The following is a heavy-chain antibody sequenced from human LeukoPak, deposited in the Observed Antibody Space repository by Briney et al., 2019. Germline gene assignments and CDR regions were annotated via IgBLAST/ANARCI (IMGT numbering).Heavy chain of an antibody. Sequence: KSGGSLRLSCAASGFTFSSYEMNWVRQAPGKGLEWVSYISTSDSSIYYADSVKGRFTISTDNAKNSLYLQMNSLRAEDTAVYYCAREHKTGQFFDYWGQGTLVTVPS. V-gene: IGHV3-48*03. CDR3: AREHKTGQFFDY. CDR2: ISTSDSSI. CDR1: GFTFSSYE. D-gene: IGHD7-27*01. J-gene: IGHJ4*02.